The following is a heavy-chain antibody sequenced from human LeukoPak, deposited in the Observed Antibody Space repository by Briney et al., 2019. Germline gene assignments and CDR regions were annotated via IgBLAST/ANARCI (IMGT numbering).Heavy chain of an antibody. CDR2: IYYSGST. J-gene: IGHJ1*01. CDR3: ARDHYYDSSGYTFRH. D-gene: IGHD3-22*01. CDR1: GASITSYY. V-gene: IGHV4-59*01. Sequence: SETLSLTCTVSGASITSYYWSWNRQPPGKGLEWIGYIYYSGSTSYNPSLKSRVTMSVDTSKNQFFLKLSSVTAADTAVYYCARDHYYDSSGYTFRHWGQGTLVTVSS.